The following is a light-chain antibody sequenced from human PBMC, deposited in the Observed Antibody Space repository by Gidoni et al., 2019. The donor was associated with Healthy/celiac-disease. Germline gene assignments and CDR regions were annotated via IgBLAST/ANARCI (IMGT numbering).Light chain of an antibody. Sequence: EIVMTQSPATLSVSPGERATLSCRASQSVSSNLAWYQQKPGQAPRRPIYGASTRATGIPARFSGSGSRTEFTLTLSSLQSEDFAVYYCQQYNNWPPFTFGPGTKVDIK. CDR1: QSVSSN. CDR2: GAS. V-gene: IGKV3-15*01. J-gene: IGKJ3*01. CDR3: QQYNNWPPFT.